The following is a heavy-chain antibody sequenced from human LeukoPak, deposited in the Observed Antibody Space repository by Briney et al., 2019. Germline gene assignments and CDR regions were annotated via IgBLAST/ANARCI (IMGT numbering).Heavy chain of an antibody. Sequence: ASVKVSCKASGYTFTSYDINWVRQATGQGLEWMGWMNPNSGNTGYAQKFQGRVTMTRNTSISTAYMELSSLRSEDTAVYYCARSYYYGSGSLSDGMDVWGQGTTVTVSS. J-gene: IGHJ6*02. CDR2: MNPNSGNT. CDR3: ARSYYYGSGSLSDGMDV. V-gene: IGHV1-8*01. D-gene: IGHD3-10*01. CDR1: GYTFTSYD.